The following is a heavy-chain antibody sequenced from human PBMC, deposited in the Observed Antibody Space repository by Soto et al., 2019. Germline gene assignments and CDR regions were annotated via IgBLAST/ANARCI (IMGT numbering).Heavy chain of an antibody. CDR3: AAVPTTVVTHRPDSV. CDR2: IVVGSGNT. V-gene: IGHV1-58*02. D-gene: IGHD4-17*01. Sequence: QMQLVQSGPEVKKPGTSVKVSCKASGFTFTSSAMQWVRQARGQRLEWIGWIVVGSGNTNYAQKFQERVTITRDMSTSTAHMELSSLRSEDTAVYYCAAVPTTVVTHRPDSVWGQGTTVTVSS. CDR1: GFTFTSSA. J-gene: IGHJ6*02.